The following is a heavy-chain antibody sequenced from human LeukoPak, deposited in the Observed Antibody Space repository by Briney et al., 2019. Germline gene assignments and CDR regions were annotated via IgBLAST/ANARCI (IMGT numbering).Heavy chain of an antibody. V-gene: IGHV3-23*01. J-gene: IGHJ4*02. D-gene: IGHD3-22*01. CDR1: GFTFSSYA. CDR2: ISGSGGST. Sequence: PGGSLRLSCAASGFTFSSYAMSWVRQAPGKGLEWVSAISGSGGSTYYADSVKGRFTISRGNSKNTLYLQMNSLRAEDTAVYYCARGSYYDSSGYYESSYYFDYWGQGTLVTVSS. CDR3: ARGSYYDSSGYYESSYYFDY.